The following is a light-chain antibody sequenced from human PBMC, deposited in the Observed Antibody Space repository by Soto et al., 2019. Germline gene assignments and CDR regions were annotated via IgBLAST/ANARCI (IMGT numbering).Light chain of an antibody. CDR3: QHQGT. J-gene: IGKJ1*01. Sequence: AIRMTQSPSSFSASTGDRVTITCRASQGISSYLAWYQQKPGKAPKLLIYAASTLQSGVPSRFSGSGSGTDFTLTISCLQSEEFATYYCQHQGTFGQGTKVEIK. CDR2: AAS. CDR1: QGISSY. V-gene: IGKV1-8*01.